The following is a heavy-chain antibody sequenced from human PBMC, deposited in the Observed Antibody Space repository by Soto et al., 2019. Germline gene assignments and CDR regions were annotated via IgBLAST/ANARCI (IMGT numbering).Heavy chain of an antibody. CDR1: GFPFSGYW. CDR2: IKEAGSGK. Sequence: EVQLVESGGGLVQPGGSLRLSCAASGFPFSGYWMSWVRQAPGKGLEWVAGIKEAGSGKYYVDSVKGRFTNSRDNAKNSRQRQMNSRRGEDTEVYYWARGGAVTGRFEYWGQGTLV. CDR3: ARGGAVTGRFEY. V-gene: IGHV3-7*01. J-gene: IGHJ4*02. D-gene: IGHD4-4*01.